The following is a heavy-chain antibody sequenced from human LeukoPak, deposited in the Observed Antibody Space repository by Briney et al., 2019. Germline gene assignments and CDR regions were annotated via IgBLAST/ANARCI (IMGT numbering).Heavy chain of an antibody. CDR1: GGSISSSSYY. CDR3: ARERILGVTGI. CDR2: IYYSGST. Sequence: SETLSLTCTVSGGSISSSSYYWGWIRQPPGKGLEWIGSIYYSGSTYYNPSLKSRVTISVDTSKNQFSLKLSSVTAADTAVYYCARERILGVTGIWGQGTMVTVS. V-gene: IGHV4-39*07. D-gene: IGHD3-10*01. J-gene: IGHJ3*02.